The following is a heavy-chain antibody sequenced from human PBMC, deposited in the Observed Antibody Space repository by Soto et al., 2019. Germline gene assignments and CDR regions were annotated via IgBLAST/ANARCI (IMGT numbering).Heavy chain of an antibody. CDR2: IYPGDSHT. V-gene: IGHV5-51*01. Sequence: PGESLKISCKGSGYSFTSYWIGWARQMPGKGLEWMGSIYPGDSHTRYSPSFQGQVTISADKSISTAYLQWGSLKASDTAMYYCGRPDNSTWSGGAFDIWGQGTMVTVSS. CDR1: GYSFTSYW. J-gene: IGHJ3*02. D-gene: IGHD6-13*01. CDR3: GRPDNSTWSGGAFDI.